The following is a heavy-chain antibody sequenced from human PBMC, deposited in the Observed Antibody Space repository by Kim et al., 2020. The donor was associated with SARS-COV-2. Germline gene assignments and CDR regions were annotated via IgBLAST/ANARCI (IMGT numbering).Heavy chain of an antibody. Sequence: GGSLRLSCAASGISFSDYSMNWVRQAPGKGLEWVSYITSSGTTIDYADSVKGRFIISRDNAKNSLFLQMNSLRDEDTAVYYCATGLEHAFGHWGQGTLVTVSS. CDR1: GISFSDYS. V-gene: IGHV3-48*02. D-gene: IGHD3-16*01. CDR2: ITSSGTTI. J-gene: IGHJ4*02. CDR3: ATGLEHAFGH.